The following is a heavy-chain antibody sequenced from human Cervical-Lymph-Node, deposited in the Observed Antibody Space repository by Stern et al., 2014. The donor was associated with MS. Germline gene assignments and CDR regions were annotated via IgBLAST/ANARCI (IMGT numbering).Heavy chain of an antibody. V-gene: IGHV1-24*01. Sequence: QVQLVQSGAEVKKPGASVKVSCKVSGYTLSEIYMHWVRQDPGKGLEWMGGFDTEHGETRYAQKFQGRVTMAEDRSTDTAYMELSSLRSEDTAVYYCATHRGRVTYYYGMDVWGQGTTVTVSS. CDR1: GYTLSEIY. CDR3: ATHRGRVTYYYGMDV. D-gene: IGHD2-21*02. J-gene: IGHJ6*02. CDR2: FDTEHGET.